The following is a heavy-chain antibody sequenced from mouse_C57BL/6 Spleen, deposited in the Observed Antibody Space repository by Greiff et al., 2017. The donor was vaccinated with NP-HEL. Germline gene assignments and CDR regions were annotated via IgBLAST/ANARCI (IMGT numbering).Heavy chain of an antibody. Sequence: EVQLQQSGPELVKPGASVKISCKASGYTFTDYYMNWVKQSHGKSLEWIGDINPNNGGTSYNQKFKGKATLTVDKSSSTAYMELRSLTSEDSAVYYCARKKGAAMDYWGQGTSVTVSS. CDR1: GYTFTDYY. CDR3: ARKKGAAMDY. CDR2: INPNNGGT. V-gene: IGHV1-26*01. J-gene: IGHJ4*01.